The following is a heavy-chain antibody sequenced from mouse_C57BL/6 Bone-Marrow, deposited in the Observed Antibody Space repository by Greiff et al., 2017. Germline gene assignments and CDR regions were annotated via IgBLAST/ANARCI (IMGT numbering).Heavy chain of an antibody. CDR2: INPNNGGT. J-gene: IGHJ3*01. CDR3: ASDYGSGLFAY. V-gene: IGHV1-26*01. CDR1: GYTFTDYY. Sequence: EVQLQQSGPELVKPGASVKISCKASGYTFTDYYMNWVKQSHGKSLEWIGDINPNNGGTSYNQKFKGKATLTVDKSSSTAYMELRSLTSEDSAVYYCASDYGSGLFAYWGQGTLVTVSA. D-gene: IGHD1-1*01.